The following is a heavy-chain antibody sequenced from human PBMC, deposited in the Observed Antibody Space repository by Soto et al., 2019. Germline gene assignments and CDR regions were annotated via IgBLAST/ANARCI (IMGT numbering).Heavy chain of an antibody. CDR3: ARDGDSSGSFGY. Sequence: GGSLRLSCAASGFTFSSYGMHWVRQAPGKGLEWVAVIWYDGSNKYYADSVKGRFTISRDNSKNTLYLQMNSLRAEDTAVYYCARDGDSSGSFGYWGQGTLVTVSS. J-gene: IGHJ4*02. CDR2: IWYDGSNK. V-gene: IGHV3-33*01. CDR1: GFTFSSYG. D-gene: IGHD3-22*01.